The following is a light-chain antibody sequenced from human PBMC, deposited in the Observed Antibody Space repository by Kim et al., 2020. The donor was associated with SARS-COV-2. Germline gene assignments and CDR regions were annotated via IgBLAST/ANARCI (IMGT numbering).Light chain of an antibody. Sequence: SPGQTASITCSGDKLGDKYACWYQQKPGQSPVLVIYQDSKRPSGIPERFSGSNSGNTATLTISGTQAMDEADYYCQAWDSSVVFGGGTKLTVL. CDR1: KLGDKY. CDR2: QDS. V-gene: IGLV3-1*01. CDR3: QAWDSSVV. J-gene: IGLJ2*01.